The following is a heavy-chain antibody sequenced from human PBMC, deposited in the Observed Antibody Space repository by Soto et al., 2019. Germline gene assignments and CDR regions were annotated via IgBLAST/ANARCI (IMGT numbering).Heavy chain of an antibody. Sequence: GGSLRLSCAASGFTFSSYAMSWVRQAPGKGLEWVSAISGSGGSTYYADSVKGRFTISRDNSKNTLYLHMNSLRAEDTAVYYCAKEEYYDSSGPPDFWGQGTLVTVSS. CDR2: ISGSGGST. D-gene: IGHD3-22*01. CDR3: AKEEYYDSSGPPDF. J-gene: IGHJ4*02. CDR1: GFTFSSYA. V-gene: IGHV3-23*01.